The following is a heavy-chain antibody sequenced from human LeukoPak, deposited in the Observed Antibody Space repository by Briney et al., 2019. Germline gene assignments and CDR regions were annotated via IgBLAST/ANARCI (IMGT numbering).Heavy chain of an antibody. CDR1: GFTFSAYA. D-gene: IGHD5-18*01. J-gene: IGHJ4*02. V-gene: IGHV3-23*01. Sequence: GGSLRLSCAASGFTFSAYAMSWVRQAPGKGLEWVSAISGSGGNTYYADSLKGRFTISRDNSKNTLYLQMNSLRAEDTAVYYCAKVGPDVDTAMVFDYWGQGTLVTVSS. CDR3: AKVGPDVDTAMVFDY. CDR2: ISGSGGNT.